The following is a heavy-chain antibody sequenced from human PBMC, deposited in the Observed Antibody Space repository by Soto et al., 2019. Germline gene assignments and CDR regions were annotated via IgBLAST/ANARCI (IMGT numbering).Heavy chain of an antibody. J-gene: IGHJ6*02. Sequence: SETLSLTCTVSGGSISSSSYYWGWIRQPPGKGLEWIGSIYYSGSTYYNPSLKSRVTISVDTSKNQFSLKLSSVTAADTAVYYCARVNFSVLGYSSGWFPSYYYYGMDVWGQGTTVTVSS. CDR2: IYYSGST. CDR3: ARVNFSVLGYSSGWFPSYYYYGMDV. D-gene: IGHD6-19*01. CDR1: GGSISSSSYY. V-gene: IGHV4-39*01.